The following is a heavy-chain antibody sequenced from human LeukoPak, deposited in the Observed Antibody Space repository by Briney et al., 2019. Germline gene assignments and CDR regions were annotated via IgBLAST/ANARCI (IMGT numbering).Heavy chain of an antibody. J-gene: IGHJ4*02. V-gene: IGHV1-2*02. CDR2: INPNSGGT. Sequence: ASVKVSCKASGYTFTGYYMHWVRQAPGQGLEWMGWINPNSGGTNYAQKFQGRVTMTRDTSISTAYMELSRLRSDDTAVYYCARWGYYYDSSGYYRRSNYFDYWAREPWSPSPQ. CDR1: GYTFTGYY. D-gene: IGHD3-22*01. CDR3: ARWGYYYDSSGYYRRSNYFDY.